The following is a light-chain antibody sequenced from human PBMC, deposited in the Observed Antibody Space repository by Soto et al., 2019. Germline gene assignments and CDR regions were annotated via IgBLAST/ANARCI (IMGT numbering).Light chain of an antibody. V-gene: IGKV3-20*01. J-gene: IGKJ1*01. CDR2: GAS. CDR1: QSISSSY. CDR3: QQYGRT. Sequence: EIVLTQPPGTLSLSLGERATLSCRASQSISSSYLAWYQQKPGQAPRLLIYGASSRATGIPDRFSGSGSGTDFTLTISRLEPEDFAVYYCQQYGRTFGQGTKVDIK.